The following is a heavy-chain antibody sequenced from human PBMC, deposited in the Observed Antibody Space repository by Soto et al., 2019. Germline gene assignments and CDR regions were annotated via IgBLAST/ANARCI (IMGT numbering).Heavy chain of an antibody. J-gene: IGHJ4*02. V-gene: IGHV3-21*01. D-gene: IGHD2-15*01. CDR1: AFTFSSYS. CDR3: ARDGGYCSGGSCYSLYYFDY. Sequence: EVQLVESGGGLVKPGGSLRLSCAASAFTFSSYSMNWVRQAPGKGLEWVSSISSSSNYIYYADSVKGRFTISRDNAKNALYLQMNSLRDEDAAVYYCARDGGYCSGGSCYSLYYFDYWGQGILVTVSS. CDR2: ISSSSNYI.